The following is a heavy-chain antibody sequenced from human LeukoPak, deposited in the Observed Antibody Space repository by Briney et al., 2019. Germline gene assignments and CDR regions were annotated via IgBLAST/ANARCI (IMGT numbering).Heavy chain of an antibody. CDR3: TRDEGLVAGIWRALDI. Sequence: GGSLRLSCTASGFTFSNYAMNWIRQAPGKGLEWVSHITGSGDNSYYTDSVKGRFTLSRDNSKNTLFLQMNSLRAEDTAVYYCTRDEGLVAGIWRALDIWGQGTMVTVSS. J-gene: IGHJ3*02. CDR2: ITGSGDNS. CDR1: GFTFSNYA. D-gene: IGHD6-19*01. V-gene: IGHV3-23*01.